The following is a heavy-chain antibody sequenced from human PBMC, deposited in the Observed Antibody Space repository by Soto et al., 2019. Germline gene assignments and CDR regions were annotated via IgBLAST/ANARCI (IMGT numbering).Heavy chain of an antibody. D-gene: IGHD6-19*01. V-gene: IGHV3-30-3*01. J-gene: IGHJ6*02. CDR3: ARDFLIRGWSLYYSYYGMDV. CDR2: ISYDGATT. Sequence: PGGSLRLSCAASGFTFNKYALHWVRQAPGKGLEWMSLISYDGATTYYADSVKGRFTISRDNAKNTLYLQMNSLRPEDTAVYSCARDFLIRGWSLYYSYYGMDVWGQGTSVTVSS. CDR1: GFTFNKYA.